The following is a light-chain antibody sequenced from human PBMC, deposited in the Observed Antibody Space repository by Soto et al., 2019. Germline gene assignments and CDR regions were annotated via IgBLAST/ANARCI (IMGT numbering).Light chain of an antibody. CDR2: GAS. CDR3: QQCHRYWT. V-gene: IGKV1-5*01. CDR1: ESMSNC. J-gene: IGKJ1*01. Sequence: IQMTQSPSTLAASVGDRVTITCRASESMSNCFAWYQQKPGKAPNLLIYGASSLQSGVPSRFSGSASGTEFTLTISSLQPDDIATYYCQQCHRYWTFGQGTKVDI.